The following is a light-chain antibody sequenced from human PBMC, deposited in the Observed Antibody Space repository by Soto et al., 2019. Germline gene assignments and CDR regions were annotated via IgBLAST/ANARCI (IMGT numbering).Light chain of an antibody. J-gene: IGKJ3*01. CDR1: QSLSSN. Sequence: EIVMTQSPATLSVSPGERATLSCRASQSLSSNLAWYQQNPGEAPRHLIYGASTRATGIPAGSSGSGYGTECTLTNSSLQSEDCAVFYRHQCNNWPPLVGPGTKVAI. V-gene: IGKV3-15*01. CDR2: GAS. CDR3: HQCNNWPPL.